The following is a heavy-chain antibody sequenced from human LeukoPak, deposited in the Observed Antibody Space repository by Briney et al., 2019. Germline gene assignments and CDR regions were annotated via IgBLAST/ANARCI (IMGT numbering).Heavy chain of an antibody. CDR1: GGTFSSYA. J-gene: IGHJ4*02. Sequence: SVKVSCKASGGTFSSYAISWVRQAPGQGLEWMGRIIPISGTANYAQKFQGRVTITTDESTSTAYMELSSLRSEDTAVYYCARAPYSNALYDYWGQGTLVTVSS. CDR2: IIPISGTA. CDR3: ARAPYSNALYDY. D-gene: IGHD4-11*01. V-gene: IGHV1-69*05.